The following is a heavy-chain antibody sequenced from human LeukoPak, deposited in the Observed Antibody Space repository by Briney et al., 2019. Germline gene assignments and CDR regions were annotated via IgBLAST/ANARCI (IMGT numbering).Heavy chain of an antibody. CDR2: IYYSGST. CDR1: GVSISSQY. Sequence: SETLPHICTVSGVSISSQYWSWIRQPPGKGLEWIGYIYYSGSTNYNPSLKSRVTISVDTSKNQFSLKLSSVTAADTAVYYCARVDCGGDCYYYYYGMDVWGQAWSLSVSS. CDR3: ARVDCGGDCYYYYYGMDV. V-gene: IGHV4-59*11. J-gene: IGHJ6*01. D-gene: IGHD2-21*02.